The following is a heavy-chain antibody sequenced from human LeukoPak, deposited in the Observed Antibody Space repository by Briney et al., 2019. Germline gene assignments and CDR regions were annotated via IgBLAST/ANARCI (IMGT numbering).Heavy chain of an antibody. CDR3: ARTWELLTVGAFDY. CDR2: ISYDGSDK. CDR1: GFTFRSYG. V-gene: IGHV3-30*03. Sequence: PGGSLRLSCAASGFTFRSYGVHWVRQAPGKGLEWVAVISYDGSDKYYADSVKGRFTISRDNSKNTLYLQMNSLRAEDTAVYYCARTWELLTVGAFDYWGQGTLVTVSS. J-gene: IGHJ4*02. D-gene: IGHD1-26*01.